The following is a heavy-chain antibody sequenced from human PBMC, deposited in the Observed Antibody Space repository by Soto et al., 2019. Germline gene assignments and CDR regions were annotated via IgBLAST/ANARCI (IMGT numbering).Heavy chain of an antibody. J-gene: IGHJ6*02. V-gene: IGHV3-48*02. CDR2: ISSSSSTI. CDR3: ARDQARNYYGSGSFFHGDYYCYGMDV. CDR1: GVSLRIYG. D-gene: IGHD3-10*01. Sequence: RLGSAASGVSLRIYGMNWVLQTTGKGLEWVSYISSSSSTIYYADSVKGRFTISRDNAKNSLYLQMNSLRDEDTAVYYCARDQARNYYGSGSFFHGDYYCYGMDVWGQGTTVTVSS.